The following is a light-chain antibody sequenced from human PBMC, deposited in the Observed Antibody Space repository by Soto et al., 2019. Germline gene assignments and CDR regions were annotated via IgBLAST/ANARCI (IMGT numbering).Light chain of an antibody. CDR2: GAS. V-gene: IGKV3-20*01. CDR1: QSVSSTY. J-gene: IGKJ2*01. CDR3: QQYGSSSST. Sequence: EIVLTQSPGTLSLSPGERATLSCRASQSVSSTYLAWYQQNPGQAPRLLIYGASSRATGIPDRFSGSGSGTDFTLTISRLEPEDFAVYFCQQYGSSSSTLGQGTKLEIK.